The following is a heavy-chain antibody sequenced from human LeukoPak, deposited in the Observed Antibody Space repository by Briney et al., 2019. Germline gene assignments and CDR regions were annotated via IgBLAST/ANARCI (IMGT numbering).Heavy chain of an antibody. D-gene: IGHD3-9*01. CDR2: VNSDETYP. CDR1: GFTFSNYW. J-gene: IGHJ3*02. Sequence: QAGGSLRLSCAASGFTFSNYWMHWVRQAPGKGLVWVSRVNSDETYPSYADSVKGRFTISRDNAKNTLYLQMNSLRAEDTAIYYCARDLRYDALDIWGQGTMVTVSS. CDR3: ARDLRYDALDI. V-gene: IGHV3-74*01.